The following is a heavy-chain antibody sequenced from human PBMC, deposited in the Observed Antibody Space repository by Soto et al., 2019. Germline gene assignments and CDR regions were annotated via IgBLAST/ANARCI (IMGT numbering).Heavy chain of an antibody. Sequence: PSETLSLTCTFSCGSISSYYWSWIRQPPGKGLEWIGYIYYSGSTNYNPSLKSRVTISVDTSKNQFSLKLSSVTAADTAVYYCAREGGGNHFDYWGQGTLVTVSS. V-gene: IGHV4-59*01. CDR1: CGSISSYY. CDR2: IYYSGST. CDR3: AREGGGNHFDY. J-gene: IGHJ4*02. D-gene: IGHD2-15*01.